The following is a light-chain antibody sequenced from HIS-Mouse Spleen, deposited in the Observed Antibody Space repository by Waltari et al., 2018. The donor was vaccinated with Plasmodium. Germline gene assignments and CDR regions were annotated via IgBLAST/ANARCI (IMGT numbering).Light chain of an antibody. V-gene: IGLV3-21*03. J-gene: IGLJ2*01. CDR1: NIGSKS. Sequence: SYVLTQPPSVSVAPGKTARITCGGNNIGSKSVHWNQQKPGQAPVLVVYDDSDRPSGIPGGFAGSNSGNTATLTISRVEAGDEADYYCQVWDSSSDHVVFGGGTKLTVL. CDR2: DDS. CDR3: QVWDSSSDHVV.